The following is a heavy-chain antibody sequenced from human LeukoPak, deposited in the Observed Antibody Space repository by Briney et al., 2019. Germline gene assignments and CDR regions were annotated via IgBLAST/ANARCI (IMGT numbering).Heavy chain of an antibody. CDR2: ISGSGGST. Sequence: PGGSLRLSCAASGLTVSSNCMSWVRQAPGKGLEWVSVISGSGGSTYYADSVKGRFTISRDNSKNTLYLQMNSLRAEDTAVYYCATNPSALRYFDWLSRFDYWGQGTLVTVSS. J-gene: IGHJ4*02. CDR1: GLTVSSNC. D-gene: IGHD3-9*01. V-gene: IGHV3-23*01. CDR3: ATNPSALRYFDWLSRFDY.